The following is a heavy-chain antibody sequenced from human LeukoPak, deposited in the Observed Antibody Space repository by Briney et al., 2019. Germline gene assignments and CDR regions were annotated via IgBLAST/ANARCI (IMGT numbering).Heavy chain of an antibody. CDR2: IWYDGSNK. D-gene: IGHD6-19*01. V-gene: IGHV3-33*06. Sequence: PGGSLRLSCAASGFTFSSYGMHWVRQAPGKGLDWVAVIWYDGSNKYYADSVKGRFTISRDNSKNTLSLQMNSLRAEDTAVYYCAKDRAHYSSGWRGFFDYWGQGTLVTVSS. CDR1: GFTFSSYG. CDR3: AKDRAHYSSGWRGFFDY. J-gene: IGHJ4*02.